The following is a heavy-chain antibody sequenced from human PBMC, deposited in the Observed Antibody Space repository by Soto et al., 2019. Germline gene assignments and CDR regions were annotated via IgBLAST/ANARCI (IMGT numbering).Heavy chain of an antibody. D-gene: IGHD3-16*01. CDR1: GGSISSDYYS. Sequence: QVQLQESGSGLVKPSETLSLTCAVSGGSISSDYYSWSWIRQPPGKDLEWIGYIYHGGSTYYNPSLRGRAALSVDTSKNHFSLRLTSVTAADTAVYSWARLTRLRNDAFDIWGQGTLVAVSS. J-gene: IGHJ3*02. CDR2: IYHGGST. CDR3: ARLTRLRNDAFDI. V-gene: IGHV4-30-2*01.